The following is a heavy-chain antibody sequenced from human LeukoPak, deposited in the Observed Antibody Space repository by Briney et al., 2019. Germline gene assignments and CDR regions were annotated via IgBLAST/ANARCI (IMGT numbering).Heavy chain of an antibody. CDR2: ISSSSSYI. CDR1: GFTFSSYS. D-gene: IGHD2-2*01. Sequence: PGGSLRLSCAASGFTFSSYSMNWVRQAPGKGLEWVSSISSSSSYIYYADSVKGRFTISRDNAKNSLYLQMNSLRAEDTAVYYCARETYCSSTSCYVYYYGMDVWGQGTTVTVSS. V-gene: IGHV3-21*01. J-gene: IGHJ6*02. CDR3: ARETYCSSTSCYVYYYGMDV.